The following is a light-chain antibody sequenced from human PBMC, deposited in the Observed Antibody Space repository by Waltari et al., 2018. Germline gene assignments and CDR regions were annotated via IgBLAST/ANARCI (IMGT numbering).Light chain of an antibody. Sequence: QSALTQPAPVSGSPGQSITIPCTGTSSDVGGFNLVSWYQQHPGKAPKLMIYVVTKRPSGVSNRFSGSKSGNTASLTISGLQAEDEADYYCCSYATSSWVFGGGTRLTVL. J-gene: IGLJ3*02. CDR2: VVT. V-gene: IGLV2-23*02. CDR1: SSDVGGFNL. CDR3: CSYATSSWV.